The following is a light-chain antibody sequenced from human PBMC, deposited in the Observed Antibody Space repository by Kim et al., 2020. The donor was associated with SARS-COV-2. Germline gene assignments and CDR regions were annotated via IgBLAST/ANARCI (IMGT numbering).Light chain of an antibody. V-gene: IGKV3-20*01. J-gene: IGKJ2*01. CDR3: RQYGSLLYT. CDR2: GAA. Sequence: SPAERATLSCRASKNVNSNSLAWLQQIPGQAPRLVIYGAALRPTGIADRFSGSGSGTDFTLTISRLEPEDFAFYYCRQYGSLLYTFGQGTKLEI. CDR1: KNVNSNS.